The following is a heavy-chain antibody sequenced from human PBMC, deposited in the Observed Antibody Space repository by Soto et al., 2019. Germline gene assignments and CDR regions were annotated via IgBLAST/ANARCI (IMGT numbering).Heavy chain of an antibody. V-gene: IGHV3-33*01. CDR1: GFAFSNFV. D-gene: IGHD3-3*01. CDR3: AREGGEEWIDYYYYGMDV. CDR2: IWHDACHE. Sequence: QVQLVESGGGVGQPGTSLTLSCAASGFAFSNFVMHWVRQAPGKGLECVAVIWHDACHEYYADSVQCRFTISRDNSKHLLYLQLISLRAEDTAVYYCAREGGEEWIDYYYYGMDVWGHGTTVTVSS. J-gene: IGHJ6*02.